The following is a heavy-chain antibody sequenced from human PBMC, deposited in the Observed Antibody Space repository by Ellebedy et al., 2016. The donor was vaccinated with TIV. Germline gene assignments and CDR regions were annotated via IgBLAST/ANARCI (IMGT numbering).Heavy chain of an antibody. CDR1: GFTFDDHG. Sequence: GESLKISCTASGFTFDDHGMSWVRQGPGKGLEWVSGINGKGDSTGYADSMKGRFTISRDNAKKSLYLQMNSLRTEDTALYYCARGYYTGGYNSGYIMDVWGQGTTVTVSS. CDR3: ARGYYTGGYNSGYIMDV. V-gene: IGHV3-20*04. D-gene: IGHD5-24*01. J-gene: IGHJ6*02. CDR2: INGKGDST.